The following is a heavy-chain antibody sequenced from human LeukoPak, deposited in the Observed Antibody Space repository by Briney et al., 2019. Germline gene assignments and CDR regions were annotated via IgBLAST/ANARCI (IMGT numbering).Heavy chain of an antibody. CDR2: IYYSGST. Sequence: SETLSLTCTVSGGSISSYYWSWIRQPPGKGLEWIGYIYYSGSTNYNPSLKSRVTISVDTSKNQFSLILDFVTAADTAVYYCAKDGIASTGIAFDPWGQGTLVTVSS. D-gene: IGHD6-13*01. V-gene: IGHV4-59*12. CDR3: AKDGIASTGIAFDP. CDR1: GGSISSYY. J-gene: IGHJ5*02.